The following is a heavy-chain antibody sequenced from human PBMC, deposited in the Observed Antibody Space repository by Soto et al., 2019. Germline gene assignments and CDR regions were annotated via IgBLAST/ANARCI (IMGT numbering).Heavy chain of an antibody. V-gene: IGHV4-59*01. Sequence: PSETLSLTCTVSGDSISSSYWSWIRQPPGKGLEWIGYIHYSGITNYNPSLQSRVTISVDTSKNQFSLKLSSVTAADTAVYYCARRLYSYTFNFCGQATQVTLSS. D-gene: IGHD5-18*01. J-gene: IGHJ4*02. CDR1: GDSISSSY. CDR2: IHYSGIT. CDR3: ARRLYSYTFNF.